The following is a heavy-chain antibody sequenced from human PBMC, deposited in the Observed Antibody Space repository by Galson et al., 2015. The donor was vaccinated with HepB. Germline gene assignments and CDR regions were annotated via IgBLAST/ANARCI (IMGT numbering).Heavy chain of an antibody. CDR1: GFSLRDSGLS. D-gene: IGHD1-1*01. CDR3: AHKGCSGGHCYSNWNAH. V-gene: IGHV2-5*02. CDR2: IYWDDDK. J-gene: IGHJ4*01. Sequence: PALVKPTQTLTLTCTFSGFSLRDSGLSVGWFRQPPGKALEWLALIYWDDDKHYSPSLKNRLTIAKDTSKNQVVLTLTNMDPMDTGTYFCAHKGCSGGHCYSNWNAHWGQGTLVTVSS.